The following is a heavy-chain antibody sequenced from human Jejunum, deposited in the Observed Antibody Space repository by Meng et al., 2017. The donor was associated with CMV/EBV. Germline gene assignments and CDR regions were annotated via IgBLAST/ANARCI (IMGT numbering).Heavy chain of an antibody. V-gene: IGHV3-7*01. CDR3: ARGFWDIVVVPASKSTWDY. J-gene: IGHJ4*02. Sequence: SHWMSWVRQAPGKGLEWVANIKQDGSDKYSVDSVKGRFTISRDSAKNSLYLQMNSLRAEDTAVYYCARGFWDIVVVPASKSTWDYWGQGTLVTVSS. CDR2: IKQDGSDK. CDR1: SHW. D-gene: IGHD2-2*01.